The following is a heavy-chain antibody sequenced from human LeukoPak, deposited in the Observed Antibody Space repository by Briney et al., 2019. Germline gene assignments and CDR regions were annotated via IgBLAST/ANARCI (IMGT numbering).Heavy chain of an antibody. V-gene: IGHV3-23*01. CDR1: GFTFSPFA. CDR2: IGRTGGAL. CDR3: AMGSTDYFYYMDV. Sequence: GGSLRLSCVASGFTFSPFAMTWVRQAPGKGLEWVSAIGRTGGALYYADSVMGRFTISRDDPKNTLYLQMDNLRADDTAVYYCAMGSTDYFYYMDVWGKGTTVTVSS. J-gene: IGHJ6*03. D-gene: IGHD2-21*02.